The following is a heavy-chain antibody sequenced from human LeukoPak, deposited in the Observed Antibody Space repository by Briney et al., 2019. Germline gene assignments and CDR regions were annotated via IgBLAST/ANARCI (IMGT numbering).Heavy chain of an antibody. CDR1: GCTLSIYD. J-gene: IGHJ4*02. CDR2: ISYDGSNK. D-gene: IGHD1-26*01. V-gene: IGHV3-30*18. Sequence: GGPQRLPCTASGCTLSIYDTHWVPQSPRKGVVCGTVISYDGSNKYYADYVKGRFTISRDNSNNTLYLQMNSLRAEDTAVYYCVKGVVGATEYYFDYWGQGTLVTVSS. CDR3: VKGVVGATEYYFDY.